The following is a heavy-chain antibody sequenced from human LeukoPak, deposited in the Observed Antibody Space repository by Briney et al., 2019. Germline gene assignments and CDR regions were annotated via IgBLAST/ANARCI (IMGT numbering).Heavy chain of an antibody. J-gene: IGHJ4*02. D-gene: IGHD3-10*01. CDR3: ATPRFGELYFDY. CDR1: GYTFTRHY. CDR2: FDPEDGET. V-gene: IGHV1-24*01. Sequence: ASVKVSCKASGYTFTRHYMHWVRQAPGQGLEWMGGFDPEDGETIYAQKFQGRVTMTEDTSTDTAYMELSSLRSEDTAVYYCATPRFGELYFDYWGQGTLVTVSS.